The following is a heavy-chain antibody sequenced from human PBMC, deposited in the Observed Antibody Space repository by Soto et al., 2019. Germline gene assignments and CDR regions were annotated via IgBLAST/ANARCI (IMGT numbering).Heavy chain of an antibody. CDR2: IYYSGST. CDR3: ARVGGGYYDYIWGSRRYFDY. Sequence: QVQLQESGPGLVKPSQTLSLTCTVSGGSISSGGYYWSWIRQHPGKGLEWIGYIYYSGSTYYNPSLKSRVTISVDTSKNQCSLKLSSVTAADTAVYYCARVGGGYYDYIWGSRRYFDYWGQGTLVTVSS. CDR1: GGSISSGGYY. J-gene: IGHJ4*02. D-gene: IGHD3-16*01. V-gene: IGHV4-31*03.